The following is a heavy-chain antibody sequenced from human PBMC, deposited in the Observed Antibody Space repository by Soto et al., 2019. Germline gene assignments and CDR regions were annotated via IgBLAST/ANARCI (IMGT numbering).Heavy chain of an antibody. V-gene: IGHV3-23*01. Sequence: EVQLLESGGGLVQTGGSLRLSCAASGFAFSSYGMSWVRQAPGKGLEWVSATSGRGDKTYYADSVKGRFTISRDNSKNTLYLQMDSLRAEDTALYYCAKDNGVWQFDYWGQGTLVTVSS. J-gene: IGHJ4*02. CDR3: AKDNGVWQFDY. CDR1: GFAFSSYG. CDR2: TSGRGDKT.